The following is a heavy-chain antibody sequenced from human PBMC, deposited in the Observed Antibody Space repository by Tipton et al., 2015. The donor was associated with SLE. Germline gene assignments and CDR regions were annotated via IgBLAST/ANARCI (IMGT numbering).Heavy chain of an antibody. J-gene: IGHJ2*01. Sequence: TLSLTCTVSGASISTHYWSWIRQPPGKGLEWLGYISYTGDTNFNPSLKSRVTMSVATSKNQFSLRLTSVTAADTAMYYCARDSAVNFWYFDLWGRGTLVTVSS. CDR3: ARDSAVNFWYFDL. CDR1: GASISTHY. V-gene: IGHV4-59*11. CDR2: ISYTGDT.